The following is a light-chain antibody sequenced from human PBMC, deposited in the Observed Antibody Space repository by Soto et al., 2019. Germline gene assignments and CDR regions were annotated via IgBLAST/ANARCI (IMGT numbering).Light chain of an antibody. V-gene: IGLV2-23*01. CDR1: SSDVGSYNL. J-gene: IGLJ1*01. Sequence: QSVLTQPASVSGSPGQSITISCTGTSSDVGSYNLVSWYQQPPGKAPHLMNYEGSKRPAGVSNRFSGSKSSNTAPLTISGLQAEDDAYYYCSSYEGSSTYVFGTGTKLTVL. CDR2: EGS. CDR3: SSYEGSSTYV.